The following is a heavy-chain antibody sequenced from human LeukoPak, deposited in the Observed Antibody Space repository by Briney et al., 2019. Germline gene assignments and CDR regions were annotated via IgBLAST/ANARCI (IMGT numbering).Heavy chain of an antibody. Sequence: PGGALRLSRAAPVFTLSSYAISWVRQAPRKGGEWVSAISGSGGSTYSADSLKGPFTISRDNTTNTLYIRMYRPCADSTPVYICARAGLYGGGYWGQGTLVTVSS. J-gene: IGHJ4*02. D-gene: IGHD3-16*01. CDR2: ISGSGGST. V-gene: IGHV3-23*01. CDR1: VFTLSSYA. CDR3: ARAGLYGGGY.